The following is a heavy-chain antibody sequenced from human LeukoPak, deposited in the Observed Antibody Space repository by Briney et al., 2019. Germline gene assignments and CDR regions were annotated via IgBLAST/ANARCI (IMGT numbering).Heavy chain of an antibody. V-gene: IGHV4-59*04. Sequence: SETLSLTCTVSGGPISGYYWSWVRQSPGKGLEWIANIYYIGTTYYNPSLKSRVTMSVDTSKNQFSLKLSSVTAADTAVYYCARAPCSGGSCQYWYFDLWGRGTLVTVSS. D-gene: IGHD2-15*01. CDR2: IYYIGTT. CDR1: GGPISGYY. J-gene: IGHJ2*01. CDR3: ARAPCSGGSCQYWYFDL.